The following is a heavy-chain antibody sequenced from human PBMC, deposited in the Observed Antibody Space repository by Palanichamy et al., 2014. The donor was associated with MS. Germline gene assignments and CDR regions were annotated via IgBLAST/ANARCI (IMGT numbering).Heavy chain of an antibody. CDR3: ARESPFLTVYYRGGLDY. CDR2: ISYTGST. Sequence: QVQLQESGPGLAKPSQTLSLTCTVSGDPISSGDYYWSRIRQPPGKGLEWIGHISYTGSTYYIPSLKSRVNISIDTSKNQLSLKLTSVTAADTAVYYCARESPFLTVYYRGGLDYWGQGALVTVSS. V-gene: IGHV4-30-4*01. CDR1: GDPISSGDYY. D-gene: IGHD3-9*01. J-gene: IGHJ4*02.